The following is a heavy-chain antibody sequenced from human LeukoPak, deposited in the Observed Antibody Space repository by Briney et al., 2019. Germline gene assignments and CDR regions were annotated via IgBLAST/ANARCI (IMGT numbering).Heavy chain of an antibody. V-gene: IGHV3-30*18. J-gene: IGHJ6*02. CDR1: GFTFSSYG. Sequence: GGSLRLSCAASGFTFSSYGMHWVRQAPGKGLEWVAVISYDGSNKYYADSVKGRFTISRDNSKNTLYLQMNSLRAEDTAVYYCAEDIDTHLIYAEDYGMDVWGQGTTVTVSS. D-gene: IGHD2/OR15-2a*01. CDR3: AEDIDTHLIYAEDYGMDV. CDR2: ISYDGSNK.